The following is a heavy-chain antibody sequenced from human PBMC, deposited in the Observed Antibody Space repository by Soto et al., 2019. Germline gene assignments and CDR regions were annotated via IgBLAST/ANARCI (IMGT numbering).Heavy chain of an antibody. D-gene: IGHD3-3*01. CDR1: GFIFNRYA. Sequence: QVQLVESGGRVVQPGRSLRLSCAASGFIFNRYAIHWVRRTPGKGLEWVAVISKDGSVQYYADSVRGRFIISRDKSKDTVYLEMNSLRAEDTAVFYCARSRSGAVPDSFGYWGQGTLVTVSS. CDR2: ISKDGSVQ. J-gene: IGHJ4*02. CDR3: ARSRSGAVPDSFGY. V-gene: IGHV3-30-3*01.